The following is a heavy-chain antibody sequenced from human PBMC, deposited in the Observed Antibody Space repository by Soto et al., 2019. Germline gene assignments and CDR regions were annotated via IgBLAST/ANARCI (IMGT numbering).Heavy chain of an antibody. CDR3: ASQDRSPRHYYYYGMDV. D-gene: IGHD3-22*01. V-gene: IGHV3-48*03. CDR1: AFTFSSYE. Sequence: GGSLRLSCAASAFTFSSYEMNWVRQAPGKGLEWVSYISSSGSTIYYADSVKGRFTISRDNATNSLYLQMNSLRAEDTAVYYCASQDRSPRHYYYYGMDVWGQGTTVTVSS. J-gene: IGHJ6*02. CDR2: ISSSGSTI.